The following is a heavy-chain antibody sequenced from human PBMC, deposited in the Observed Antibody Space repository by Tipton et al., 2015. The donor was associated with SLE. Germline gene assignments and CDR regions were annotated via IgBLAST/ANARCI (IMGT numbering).Heavy chain of an antibody. Sequence: GLVKPSETLSLTCSVSGGSISGFHWSWIRQSPGKGLEWVGSTFDSGSTNYNPSLKSRVTISVDTSKNQFSLKLSSVAAADTAVYYCAREEGQWDAFDIWGQGTMVTVSS. CDR1: GGSISGFH. V-gene: IGHV4-59*01. CDR3: AREEGQWDAFDI. J-gene: IGHJ3*02. D-gene: IGHD6-19*01. CDR2: TFDSGST.